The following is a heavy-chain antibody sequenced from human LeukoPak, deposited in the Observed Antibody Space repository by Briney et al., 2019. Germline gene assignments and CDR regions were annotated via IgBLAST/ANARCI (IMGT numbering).Heavy chain of an antibody. CDR2: IYSGGST. CDR1: GFTVSSNY. V-gene: IGHV3-66*01. J-gene: IGHJ6*02. Sequence: PGGSLRLSCAASGFTVSSNYMSWVRQAPGKGLEWVSVIYSGGSTYYADSVKGRFTISRDNSKNTLYLQMNSLRAEDTAVYYCARDPLYCGGDCMASEYGMDVWGQGTTVTVSS. D-gene: IGHD2-21*02. CDR3: ARDPLYCGGDCMASEYGMDV.